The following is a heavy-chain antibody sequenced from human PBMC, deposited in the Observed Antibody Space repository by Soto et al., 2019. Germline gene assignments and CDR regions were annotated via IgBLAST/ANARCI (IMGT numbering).Heavy chain of an antibody. J-gene: IGHJ6*02. CDR1: GFTFSSYA. Sequence: GGSMRLACAASGFTFSSYAMHWVRQDPGKGLEWVAVISYDGSNKYYADSVKGRFTISRDNSKNTLYLQMNSLRAEDTAVYYCARDRTTYDFWSGYYYYGMDVWGQGTTVTVSS. V-gene: IGHV3-30-3*01. D-gene: IGHD3-3*01. CDR3: ARDRTTYDFWSGYYYYGMDV. CDR2: ISYDGSNK.